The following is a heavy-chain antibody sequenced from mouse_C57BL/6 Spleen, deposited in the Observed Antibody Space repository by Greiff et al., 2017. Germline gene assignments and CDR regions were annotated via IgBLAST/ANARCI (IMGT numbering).Heavy chain of an antibody. Sequence: VQLQQSGAELVKPGASVKLSCKASGYTFTEYTIHWVKQRSGQGLEWIGWFYPGSGSIKYNEKFKDKATLTADKSSSTGYIERSSLTSEDSAVYYCARHDYYSNLYYDMDYWGQGTSVTVSS. CDR1: GYTFTEYT. V-gene: IGHV1-62-2*01. CDR3: ARHDYYSNLYYDMDY. D-gene: IGHD2-5*01. J-gene: IGHJ4*01. CDR2: FYPGSGSI.